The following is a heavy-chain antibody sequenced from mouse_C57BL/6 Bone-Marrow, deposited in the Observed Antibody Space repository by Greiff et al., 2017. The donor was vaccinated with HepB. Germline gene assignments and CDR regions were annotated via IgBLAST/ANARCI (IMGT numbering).Heavy chain of an antibody. CDR1: GFNIKDDY. J-gene: IGHJ4*01. CDR3: ARGDYYGNTYYYAMDY. CDR2: IDPENGDT. D-gene: IGHD2-1*01. Sequence: EVQLQQSGAELVRPGASVKLSCTASGFNIKDDYMHWVKQRPEQGLEWIGWIDPENGDTEYASKFQGKATITADTSSNTAYLQLSSLTSEDTAVYYCARGDYYGNTYYYAMDYWGQGTSVTVSS. V-gene: IGHV14-4*01.